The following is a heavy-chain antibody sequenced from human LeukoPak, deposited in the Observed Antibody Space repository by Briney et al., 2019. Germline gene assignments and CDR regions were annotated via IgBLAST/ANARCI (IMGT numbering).Heavy chain of an antibody. CDR3: TRLPRKTAGDY. Sequence: GGSLRLSCEASGFTFRHSWLSWIRQTPGKGLEWVANIHPDSSDKFYVDSMEGRFTISRDNTKNSLYLQIDNARLDDTGLYYCTRLPRKTAGDYWGQGVPVIVSS. V-gene: IGHV3-7*03. CDR2: IHPDSSDK. CDR1: GFTFRHSW. D-gene: IGHD1-14*01. J-gene: IGHJ4*02.